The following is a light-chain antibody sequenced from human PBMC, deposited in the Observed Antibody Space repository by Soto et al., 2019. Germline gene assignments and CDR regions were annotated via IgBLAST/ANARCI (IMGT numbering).Light chain of an antibody. CDR1: QSISSSY. V-gene: IGKV3-20*01. J-gene: IGKJ2*01. Sequence: EVVLTQSPGTLSLSPGERATLSCRASQSISSSYLAWYQQKPGQAPRLLIYAASSRATGIPDRFSGSGSGTEFTLTISRLEPADFAVYYCQQYSRSSYTFGQGTKLEIK. CDR2: AAS. CDR3: QQYSRSSYT.